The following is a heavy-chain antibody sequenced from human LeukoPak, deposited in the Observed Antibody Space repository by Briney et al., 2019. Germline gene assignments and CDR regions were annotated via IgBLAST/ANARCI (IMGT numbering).Heavy chain of an antibody. CDR1: GYTFTSYA. V-gene: IGHV1-3*01. CDR3: ASAPKVQWIQLPNWFAA. CDR2: INAGNGNT. Sequence: GASVKVSCKASGYTFTSYAMYWVRQAPGQRLEWMGWINAGNGNTKYSQKFQGRVTITTDTSASTAYMELSSLRSEDTAVYYCASAPKVQWIQLPNWFAAWGEGSLLTV. D-gene: IGHD5-18*01. J-gene: IGHJ5*02.